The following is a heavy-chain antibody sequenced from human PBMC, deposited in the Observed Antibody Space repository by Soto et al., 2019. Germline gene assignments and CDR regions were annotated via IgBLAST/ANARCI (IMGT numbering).Heavy chain of an antibody. V-gene: IGHV1-18*01. J-gene: IGHJ6*02. CDR3: ARVGPGYKKPISMDV. CDR1: GYTFTSYG. D-gene: IGHD6-25*01. CDR2: ISAYNGNT. Sequence: QVQLVQSGAEVKKPGASVKVSCKASGYTFTSYGISWVRQAPGQGLEWMGWISAYNGNTNYAQKLQGRVTMTTDTYXTTADMELRSLRSDDTAVYYCARVGPGYKKPISMDVWGQGTTVTVSS.